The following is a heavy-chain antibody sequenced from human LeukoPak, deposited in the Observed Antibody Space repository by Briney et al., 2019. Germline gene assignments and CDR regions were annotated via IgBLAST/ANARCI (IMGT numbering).Heavy chain of an antibody. Sequence: SETLSLTCAVSGGSISSYYWSWIRQPAGKGLEWIGRIYTSGSTNYNPSLKSRVTMSVDTSKNQFSLKLSSVTAADTAVYYCARVGRYSSSSRTYYYYMDVXXXGXTXTVSS. CDR3: ARVGRYSSSSRTYYYYMDV. J-gene: IGHJ6*03. V-gene: IGHV4-4*07. CDR1: GGSISSYY. CDR2: IYTSGST. D-gene: IGHD6-6*01.